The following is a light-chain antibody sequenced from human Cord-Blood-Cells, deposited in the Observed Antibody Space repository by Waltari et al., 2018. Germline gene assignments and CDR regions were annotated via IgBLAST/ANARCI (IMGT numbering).Light chain of an antibody. CDR3: SSYTSSSTYV. Sequence: QSALTQPASVSGSPGQSTTIPCTGTSSDVGGSNYVSWYQQHPGKAPKLMIYDVSNRPSGVSNRFSGSKSGNTASLTISGLQAEDEADYYCSSYTSSSTYVFGTGTKVTVL. CDR1: SSDVGGSNY. CDR2: DVS. V-gene: IGLV2-14*01. J-gene: IGLJ1*01.